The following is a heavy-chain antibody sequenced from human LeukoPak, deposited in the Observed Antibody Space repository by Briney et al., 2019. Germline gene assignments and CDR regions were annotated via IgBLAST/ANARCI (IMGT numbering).Heavy chain of an antibody. V-gene: IGHV4-4*07. CDR1: GGSISSYY. J-gene: IGHJ4*02. Sequence: SETLSLICTVSGGSISSYYWSWIRQPAGKGLEWIGRIYASGSTYYNPSLTSRVTMSVDTSKNQFSLRLTTVTAADTAVYCARDSNLEYSSSRGLGRWGQGTLVTVSS. CDR2: IYASGST. CDR3: ARDSNLEYSSSRGLGR. D-gene: IGHD6-6*01.